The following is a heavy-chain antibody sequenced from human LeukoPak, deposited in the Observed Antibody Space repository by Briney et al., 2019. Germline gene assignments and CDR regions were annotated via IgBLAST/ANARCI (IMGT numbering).Heavy chain of an antibody. CDR1: GFTFIDYY. CDR3: ARGVGPAA. J-gene: IGHJ5*02. V-gene: IGHV3-11*04. Sequence: PGGSLRLSCAASGFTFIDYYVRWIRQAPGMGLEWVSYISSDGSTIYYADSVKGRFTISMDYAKNSLYLQMNTLRAEDTAMYYWARGVGPAAWGQGTLVTVSS. D-gene: IGHD2-2*01. CDR2: ISSDGSTI.